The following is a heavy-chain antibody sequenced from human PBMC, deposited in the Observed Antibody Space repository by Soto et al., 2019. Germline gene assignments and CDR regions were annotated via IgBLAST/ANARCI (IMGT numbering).Heavy chain of an antibody. J-gene: IGHJ5*02. Sequence: QVQLVESGGGVVQPGRSLRLSCAASGFTFTNYGMHWVRQAPGKGLEWVAVISYDGSDKYYPDSVKGRFTISRDNSKNTLYLQMSSLRAEDTAVYYCAKDRGRIADNWFDPWGQGTLVTVSS. V-gene: IGHV3-30*18. CDR3: AKDRGRIADNWFDP. D-gene: IGHD6-13*01. CDR1: GFTFTNYG. CDR2: ISYDGSDK.